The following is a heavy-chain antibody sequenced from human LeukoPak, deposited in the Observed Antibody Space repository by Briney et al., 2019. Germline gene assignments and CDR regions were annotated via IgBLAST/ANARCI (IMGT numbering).Heavy chain of an antibody. D-gene: IGHD3-9*01. V-gene: IGHV3-23*01. CDR1: GITFSKYA. Sequence: GGSLRLSCAASGITFSKYAMSWVRQAPGKGLEWVSDISGSGGTTYYADSVKGRFTISRDNSKNTLYLQMNSLRAEDTAIYYCAKDQESNYDILTAFDFWGQGTLVTVST. CDR3: AKDQESNYDILTAFDF. J-gene: IGHJ4*02. CDR2: ISGSGGTT.